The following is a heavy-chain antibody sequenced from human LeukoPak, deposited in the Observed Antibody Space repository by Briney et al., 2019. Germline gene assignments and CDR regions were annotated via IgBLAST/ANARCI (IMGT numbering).Heavy chain of an antibody. D-gene: IGHD2-21*02. Sequence: GGSLRLSCAASGFTFSSYSMNWVRQAPGKGLEWVSSISSSSSYIYYADSVKGRFTISRDNAKNSLYLQMNSLRAEDTAVYYCARDWGVTGSPRDLDYWGQGTLVTVSS. V-gene: IGHV3-21*01. CDR2: ISSSSSYI. J-gene: IGHJ4*02. CDR3: ARDWGVTGSPRDLDY. CDR1: GFTFSSYS.